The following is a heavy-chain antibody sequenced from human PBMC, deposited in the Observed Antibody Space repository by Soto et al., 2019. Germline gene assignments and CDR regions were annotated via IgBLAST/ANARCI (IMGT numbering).Heavy chain of an antibody. V-gene: IGHV2-5*01. CDR3: AHRYGGNYYRWYFGS. D-gene: IGHD1-26*01. J-gene: IGHJ4*02. CDR1: GFSLTTSGAG. Sequence: SGPTLVNPTQTLTLTCTYSGFSLTTSGAGVGWIRHPPGKALEWLALISWKDDKRYNPGLESRLTITKDTSKNQVILTLTNMDPVDTATYFCAHRYGGNYYRWYFGSWGQGTRVTVSS. CDR2: ISWKDDK.